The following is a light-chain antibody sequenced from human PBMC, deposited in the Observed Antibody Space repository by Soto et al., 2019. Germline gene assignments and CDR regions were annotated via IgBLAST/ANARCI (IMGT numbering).Light chain of an antibody. V-gene: IGLV1-47*01. J-gene: IGLJ3*02. Sequence: QSVLTQPPSASGTPGQTVTISSSGSSSNIGTNYVSWYQQLPGTAPKLLIYGNNQRPSGVPDRFSGSRSGTSASLAISGLRSEDEADYYCAAWDDSLSGVVFGGGTKLPS. CDR1: SSNIGTNY. CDR2: GNN. CDR3: AAWDDSLSGVV.